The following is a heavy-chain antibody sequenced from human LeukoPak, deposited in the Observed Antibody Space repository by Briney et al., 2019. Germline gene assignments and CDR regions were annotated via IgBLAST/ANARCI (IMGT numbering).Heavy chain of an antibody. CDR3: ARYPRSRYYFDY. CDR2: MNPNSGNT. CDR1: GYTFTSYD. J-gene: IGHJ4*02. V-gene: IGHV1-8*03. Sequence: ALVKVSCKASGYTFTSYDINWVRQATGQGLEWMGWMNPNSGNTGYAQKFQGRVTITRNTSISTAYMELSSLRSEDTAVYYCARYPRSRYYFDYWGQGTLVTVSS.